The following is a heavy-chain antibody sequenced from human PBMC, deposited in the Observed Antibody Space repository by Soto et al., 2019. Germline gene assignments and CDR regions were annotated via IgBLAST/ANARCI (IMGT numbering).Heavy chain of an antibody. J-gene: IGHJ4*02. D-gene: IGHD6-13*01. CDR1: GGSFSGYY. Sequence: SETLSLTCAVYGGSFSGYYWSWIRQPPGKGLEWIGEINHSGSTNYNPSLKSRVTISVDTSKNQFSLKLSSVTAADTAVYYCARGEGSSWAPDYWGRGTLVTVSS. CDR3: ARGEGSSWAPDY. CDR2: INHSGST. V-gene: IGHV4-34*01.